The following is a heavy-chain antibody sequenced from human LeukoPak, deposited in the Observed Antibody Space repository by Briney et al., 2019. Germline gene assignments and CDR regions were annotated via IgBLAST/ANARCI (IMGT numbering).Heavy chain of an antibody. Sequence: GGSLRLSCAASGFTFYDYAMHWVRQAPGKGLEWVSGISWNSGSIGYADSVKGRFTISRDNAKNSLYLQMNSLRAEDTALYYCAKDEDYYDSSGYFLYWGQGTLVTVSS. J-gene: IGHJ4*02. CDR1: GFTFYDYA. CDR2: ISWNSGSI. CDR3: AKDEDYYDSSGYFLY. V-gene: IGHV3-9*01. D-gene: IGHD3-22*01.